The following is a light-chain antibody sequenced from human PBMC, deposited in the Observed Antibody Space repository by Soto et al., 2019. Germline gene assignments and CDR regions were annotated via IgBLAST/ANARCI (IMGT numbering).Light chain of an antibody. CDR3: QHYNSLPPP. CDR2: GAS. Sequence: DIQMTQSPSTLSASVGDRVTITCRASQTLNNWLAWYQQKPGKAPKLLIYGASSLESGVPSRFSGSGSGADFPLTISSLQPDDFGTYYCQHYNSLPPPFGQGTKLDIK. CDR1: QTLNNW. V-gene: IGKV1-5*01. J-gene: IGKJ2*01.